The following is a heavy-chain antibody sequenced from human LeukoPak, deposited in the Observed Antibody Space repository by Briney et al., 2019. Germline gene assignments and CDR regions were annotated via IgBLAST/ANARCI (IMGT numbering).Heavy chain of an antibody. V-gene: IGHV3-30-3*01. Sequence: GGSLRLSCAASGFTFSSYAMHWVRQAPGKGLEWVAVISYDGSNKYYADSVKGRFTISRDNSKNTLYLQMNSLRAEDTAVYYCARGTGRKAPRETPLDPWGQGTLVTVSS. J-gene: IGHJ5*02. CDR3: ARGTGRKAPRETPLDP. CDR2: ISYDGSNK. D-gene: IGHD1-14*01. CDR1: GFTFSSYA.